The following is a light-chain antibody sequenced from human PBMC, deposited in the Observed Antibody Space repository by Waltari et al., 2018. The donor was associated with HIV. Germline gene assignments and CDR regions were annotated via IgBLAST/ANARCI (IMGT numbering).Light chain of an antibody. Sequence: QSVLTQPPSISGAPGQRITVSCSGTSSNIGAGYDVHWYQQLPGTAPKPLLSKNNNRPSGVPHRFSASKSDASASLAITGLQAADEGDYFCQSYDTSLSAWVFGGGTRLTVL. V-gene: IGLV1-40*03. J-gene: IGLJ2*01. CDR2: KNN. CDR1: SSNIGAGYD. CDR3: QSYDTSLSAWV.